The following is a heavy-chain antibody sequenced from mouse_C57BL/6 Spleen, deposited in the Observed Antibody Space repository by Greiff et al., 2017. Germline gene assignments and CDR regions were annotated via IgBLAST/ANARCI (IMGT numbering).Heavy chain of an antibody. CDR3: AREGYGSSYVAY. V-gene: IGHV3-6*01. J-gene: IGHJ3*01. D-gene: IGHD1-1*01. Sequence: EVQRVESGPGLVKPSQSLSLTCSVTGYSITSGYYWNWIRQFPGNKLEWMGYISYDGSNNYNPSLKNRISITRDTSKNQFFLKLNSVTTEDTATYYCAREGYGSSYVAYWGQGTLVTVSA. CDR2: ISYDGSN. CDR1: GYSITSGYY.